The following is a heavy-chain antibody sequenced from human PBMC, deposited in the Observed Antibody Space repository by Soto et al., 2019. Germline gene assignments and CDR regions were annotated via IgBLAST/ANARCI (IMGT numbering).Heavy chain of an antibody. V-gene: IGHV3-53*01. CDR1: GFTVSSHY. D-gene: IGHD4-17*01. Sequence: VQLVESGGGVVQPGGSLRLSCAASGFTVSSHYMTWVRQTPGKGLEWVSIIYASDSTFYADSVKGRFTISRDNSKNTVYLHLNSLRAEDTAMYYCATPVTRLIAFDLWGQGTMVTVSS. J-gene: IGHJ3*01. CDR2: IYASDST. CDR3: ATPVTRLIAFDL.